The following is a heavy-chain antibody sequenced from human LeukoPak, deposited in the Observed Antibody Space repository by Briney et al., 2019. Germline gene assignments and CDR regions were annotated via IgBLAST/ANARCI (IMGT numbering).Heavy chain of an antibody. CDR1: GFTFSNYP. V-gene: IGHV3-30*04. CDR2: VSDDGNNI. J-gene: IGHJ4*02. Sequence: GGSLRLSCAASGFTFSNYPMHWVRQAPGKGLEWVAVVSDDGNNIYYADSVKGRFTISRDNSKNTLYLQANSLRAEDTALYYCVRDRDSTGYYDYWGQGTLVTVSS. D-gene: IGHD3-22*01. CDR3: VRDRDSTGYYDY.